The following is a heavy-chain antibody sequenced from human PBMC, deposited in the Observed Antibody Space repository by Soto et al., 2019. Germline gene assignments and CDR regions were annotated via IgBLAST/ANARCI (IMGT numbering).Heavy chain of an antibody. CDR3: AGYYYASGNYQGNLDY. J-gene: IGHJ4*02. V-gene: IGHV4-59*12. CDR2: IYYSGST. Sequence: SDTLSLTCTVSGGSISNYYWSCILQFPEKGLEWIGYIYYSGSTNYNPSLKSRVIISVDKSKNQFSLKLTSMTAADTAVYYCAGYYYASGNYQGNLDYWGQGTLVTVSS. CDR1: GGSISNYY. D-gene: IGHD3-10*01.